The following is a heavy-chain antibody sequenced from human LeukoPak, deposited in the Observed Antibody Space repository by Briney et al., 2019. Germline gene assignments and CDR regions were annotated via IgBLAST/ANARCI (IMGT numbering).Heavy chain of an antibody. CDR1: GFTLDDYG. CDR3: ARRAVAGTGAFDI. V-gene: IGHV3-20*01. D-gene: IGHD6-19*01. J-gene: IGHJ3*02. CDR2: INWNGGST. Sequence: GGSLRLSCAASGFTLDDYGMSWVRQAPGKGLGWVSGINWNGGSTGYADSVKGRFTISRDNAKNSLYLQMNSLRAEDTALYHCARRAVAGTGAFDIWGQGTMVTVSS.